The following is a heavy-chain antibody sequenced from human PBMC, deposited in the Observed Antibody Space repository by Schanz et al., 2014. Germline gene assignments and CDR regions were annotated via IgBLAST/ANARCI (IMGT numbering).Heavy chain of an antibody. CDR2: IWNNGVTK. CDR3: ARRRFDYGEVDY. D-gene: IGHD4-17*01. V-gene: IGHV3-33*01. J-gene: IGHJ4*02. Sequence: VQLVESGGGVVQPGTSLILSCSVSGFSLNTYGIHWFRQPAGKGLEWVAVIWNNGVTKYYADSVRGRFTISRDRFQNTLYLQMSSLRAEDTAVYYCARRRFDYGEVDYWGQGTLVTVSS. CDR1: GFSLNTYG.